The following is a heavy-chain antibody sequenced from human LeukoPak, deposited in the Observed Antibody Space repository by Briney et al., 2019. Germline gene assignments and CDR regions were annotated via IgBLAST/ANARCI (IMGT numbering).Heavy chain of an antibody. CDR3: AKGKDTLNPYWYFDV. D-gene: IGHD5-18*01. CDR2: INWSGVST. J-gene: IGHJ2*01. V-gene: IGHV3-20*04. Sequence: RPGGSLRLSCAASGFSFDDYAMSWVRQDPGKGLEWVSGINWSGVSTGYADSVKCRFTISRDNTKNSLFLQLNSLRAEDTAFYYCAKGKDTLNPYWYFDVWGRGTLVSVSS. CDR1: GFSFDDYA.